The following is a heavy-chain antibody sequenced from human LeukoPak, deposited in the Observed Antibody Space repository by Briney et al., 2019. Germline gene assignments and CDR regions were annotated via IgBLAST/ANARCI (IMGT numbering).Heavy chain of an antibody. J-gene: IGHJ5*02. CDR2: MSPSTGNT. CDR1: GYTFTSYD. Sequence: GASVKVSCKASGYTFTSYDINWVRQATGQGFEWMGWMSPSTGNTGYAQKFQGRVTMTRYTSVSTAYMELSSLRSEDTAVYYCARELVGAPNWFDPWGQGTLVTVSS. V-gene: IGHV1-8*01. D-gene: IGHD1-26*01. CDR3: ARELVGAPNWFDP.